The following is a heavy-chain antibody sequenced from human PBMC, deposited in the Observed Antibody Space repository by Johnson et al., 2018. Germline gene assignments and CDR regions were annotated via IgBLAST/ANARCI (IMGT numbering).Heavy chain of an antibody. CDR1: GFTFDDYA. V-gene: IGHV3-9*01. CDR2: ISWNSGSI. D-gene: IGHD3-22*01. CDR3: AKGLYVRSGSVNDAFDI. Sequence: EVQLVESGGGLVQPGRSLRLSCAASGFTFDDYAMHWVRQAPGKGLEWVSGISWNSGSIGYADSVKGRFTISRDNAKNSLYRQMNSLRAEDTALYYCAKGLYVRSGSVNDAFDIWGQGTMVTVAS. J-gene: IGHJ3*02.